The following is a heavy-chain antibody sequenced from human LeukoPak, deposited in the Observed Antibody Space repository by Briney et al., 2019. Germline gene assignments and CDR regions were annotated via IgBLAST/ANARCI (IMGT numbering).Heavy chain of an antibody. D-gene: IGHD2-2*03. V-gene: IGHV3-66*01. CDR2: IDSGGST. CDR1: GFTVSSNY. J-gene: IGHJ6*02. CDR3: ARDYGYCSSTSCRHYSYGMDV. Sequence: GGSLRLSCAASGFTVSSNYMSWVRQAPGKGLEWVSVIDSGGSTYYADSVKGRFTISRDNSKHTRYLQMNSLRAEDTAVYYCARDYGYCSSTSCRHYSYGMDVWGQGTPVTASS.